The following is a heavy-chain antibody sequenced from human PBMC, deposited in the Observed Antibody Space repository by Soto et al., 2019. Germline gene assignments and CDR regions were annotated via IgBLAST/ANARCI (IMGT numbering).Heavy chain of an antibody. J-gene: IGHJ4*02. D-gene: IGHD3-22*01. CDR3: AKVYYDSRDDY. CDR2: ISYDGSNK. CDR1: GFTFSSYG. Sequence: QVQLVESGGGVVQPGRSLRLSCAASGFTFSSYGMHWVRQAPGMGLEWVAVISYDGSNKYYAGSVKGRFTISRDNSKNTLYLQMNSLRAEDTAVYYCAKVYYDSRDDYWGQGTLVTVSS. V-gene: IGHV3-30*18.